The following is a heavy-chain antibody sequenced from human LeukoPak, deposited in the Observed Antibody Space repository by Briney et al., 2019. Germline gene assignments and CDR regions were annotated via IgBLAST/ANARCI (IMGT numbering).Heavy chain of an antibody. CDR3: ARMGGYCSGGSCYD. V-gene: IGHV3-21*01. CDR2: LNGRGDNR. J-gene: IGHJ4*02. D-gene: IGHD2-15*01. CDR1: TFIFSNHA. Sequence: GGSLRLSCEASTFIFSNHAMAWVRQAPGKGLEWVSSLNGRGDNRYHADSVKGRFTISRDNAKNSLYLQMNSLRAEDTAVYYCARMGGYCSGGSCYDWGQGTLVTVSS.